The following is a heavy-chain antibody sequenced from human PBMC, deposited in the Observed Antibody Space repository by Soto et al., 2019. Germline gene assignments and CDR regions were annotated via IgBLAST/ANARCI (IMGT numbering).Heavy chain of an antibody. Sequence: QITLKESGPTLVKPTQTLTLTCTFSGFSLSTSGVGVGWIRQPPGKALEWLALIYWDDDKRYSPSLKSRLTSTKDTPKNQVVLTMTNMDPVDTATYYCAHRLAAMDYCGGDCYHNWFDPWGQGTLVTVSS. CDR2: IYWDDDK. CDR3: AHRLAAMDYCGGDCYHNWFDP. CDR1: GFSLSTSGVG. V-gene: IGHV2-5*02. J-gene: IGHJ5*02. D-gene: IGHD2-21*02.